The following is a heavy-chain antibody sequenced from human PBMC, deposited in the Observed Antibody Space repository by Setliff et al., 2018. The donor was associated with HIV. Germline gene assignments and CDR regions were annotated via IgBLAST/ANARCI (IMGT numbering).Heavy chain of an antibody. D-gene: IGHD1-26*01. V-gene: IGHV1-18*01. J-gene: IGHJ5*02. Sequence: ASVKVSCKASGYSFINYGISWVRQAPGQGLEWMGWISAYNGNTDYAPRLLGRVTMTTDTSTTTAYMELRSLSSDDTAVYYCARARLQGIVTAVGPRDNCLDPWGQGTRVTVSS. CDR1: GYSFINYG. CDR3: ARARLQGIVTAVGPRDNCLDP. CDR2: ISAYNGNT.